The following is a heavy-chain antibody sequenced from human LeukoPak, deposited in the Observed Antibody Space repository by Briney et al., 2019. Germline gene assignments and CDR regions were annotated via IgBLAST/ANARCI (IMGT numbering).Heavy chain of an antibody. D-gene: IGHD6-6*01. CDR1: GGSFSGYY. CDR2: IYYSGST. Sequence: SETLSLTCAVYGGSFSGYYWSWIRQPPGKGLEWIGNIYYSGSTYYNPSLKSRVTISVDTSKNQFSLKLSSVTAADTAVYYCARSWSDYRSSFFDYWGQGTLVTVSS. CDR3: ARSWSDYRSSFFDY. J-gene: IGHJ4*02. V-gene: IGHV4-34*01.